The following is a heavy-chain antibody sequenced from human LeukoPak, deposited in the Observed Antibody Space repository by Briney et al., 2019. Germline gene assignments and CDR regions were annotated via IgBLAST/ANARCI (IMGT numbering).Heavy chain of an antibody. V-gene: IGHV4-30-2*01. CDR1: GGSISSGGYS. CDR3: ARYSSGWQYYFDY. CDR2: IYHSGST. D-gene: IGHD6-19*01. Sequence: SQTLSLTCAVSGGSISSGGYSWSWIRQPPGKGLEWNVYIYHSGSTYYNPSLRSRVTISVDRSKNQFSLKLSSVTAADTAVYYCARYSSGWQYYFDYWGQGTLVTVSS. J-gene: IGHJ4*02.